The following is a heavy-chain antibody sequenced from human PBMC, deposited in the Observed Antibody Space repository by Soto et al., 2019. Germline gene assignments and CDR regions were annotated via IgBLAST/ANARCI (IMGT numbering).Heavy chain of an antibody. D-gene: IGHD5-18*01. Sequence: QVQLQESGPGLVKPSQTLSLTCTVSGGSISSGGYYWSWIRQHPGKGLEWIGYIYYSGSTYYNPSLKSRVTISVDTSKNQFSLKLSSVTAADTAVYYCAREGRGTAMVTYYFDYWGQGTLVTVSS. J-gene: IGHJ4*02. V-gene: IGHV4-31*03. CDR3: AREGRGTAMVTYYFDY. CDR1: GGSISSGGYY. CDR2: IYYSGST.